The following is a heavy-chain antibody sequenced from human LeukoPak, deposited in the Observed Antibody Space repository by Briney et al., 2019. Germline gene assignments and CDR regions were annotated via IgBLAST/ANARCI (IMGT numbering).Heavy chain of an antibody. D-gene: IGHD6-19*01. CDR1: GGSVSSGSYY. CDR2: IYYSGNT. V-gene: IGHV4-61*03. CDR3: ASGYSSGWFYFDY. Sequence: SETLSLTCTVSGGSVSSGSYYWSWIRQPPGKGLEWIGYIYYSGNTNYNPSLKSRVTLSVDTSKNRFSLKLSSVTAADTAVYYCASGYSSGWFYFDYWGQGTLVTVSS. J-gene: IGHJ4*02.